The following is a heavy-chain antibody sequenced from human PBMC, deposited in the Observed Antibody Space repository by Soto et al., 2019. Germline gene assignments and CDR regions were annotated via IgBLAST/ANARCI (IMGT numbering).Heavy chain of an antibody. CDR2: IRSKAYGGTT. D-gene: IGHD3-10*01. J-gene: IGHJ5*02. Sequence: GGSRRLSCTASGFTFGDYAMSWFRQAPGKGLEWVGFIRSKAYGGTTEYAASVKGRFTISRDDSRSIAYLQMNSLKAEDTAVYYCTEGFGNLGNWFDPWGQGTLVTVSS. CDR3: TEGFGNLGNWFDP. V-gene: IGHV3-49*03. CDR1: GFTFGDYA.